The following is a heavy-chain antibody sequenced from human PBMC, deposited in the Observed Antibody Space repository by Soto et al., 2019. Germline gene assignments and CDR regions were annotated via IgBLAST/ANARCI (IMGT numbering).Heavy chain of an antibody. CDR3: ARTIREGRGYSYGLDY. CDR2: IYYSGST. J-gene: IGHJ4*02. Sequence: SETLSLTCTVSGGSISSYYWSWIRQPPGKGLEWIGYIYYSGSTNYNPSPKSRVTISVDTSKNQFSLKLSSVTAADTAVYYCARTIREGRGYSYGLDYWGQGTLVTVSS. D-gene: IGHD5-18*01. V-gene: IGHV4-59*01. CDR1: GGSISSYY.